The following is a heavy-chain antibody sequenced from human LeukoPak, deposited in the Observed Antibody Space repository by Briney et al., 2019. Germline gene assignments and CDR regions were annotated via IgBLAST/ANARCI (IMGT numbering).Heavy chain of an antibody. J-gene: IGHJ4*02. CDR3: AKRAPYSGYDFDY. CDR1: GFTVCSNY. V-gene: IGHV3-53*05. Sequence: GGSLRLSCAASGFTVCSNYMSWVRQAPGKGLEWVSVIYSGGSTYYADSVKGRFTISRDNSKNTLYLQMNSLRAEDTAVYYCAKRAPYSGYDFDYWGQGTLVTVSS. CDR2: IYSGGST. D-gene: IGHD5-12*01.